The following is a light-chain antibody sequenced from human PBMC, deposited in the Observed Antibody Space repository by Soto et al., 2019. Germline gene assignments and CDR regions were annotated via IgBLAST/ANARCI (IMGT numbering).Light chain of an antibody. J-gene: IGLJ3*02. CDR3: GAWDNSLSAWV. V-gene: IGLV1-51*01. Sequence: QSVLTQPPSVSAAPGQKVTISCSGSSSNIGKNYVSWYQHLPGTAPKVLIYDNNKRPSGIPDRLSGSKSGTSATLDITGLQTGDEADYFCGAWDNSLSAWVFGGGTKLTVL. CDR1: SSNIGKNY. CDR2: DNN.